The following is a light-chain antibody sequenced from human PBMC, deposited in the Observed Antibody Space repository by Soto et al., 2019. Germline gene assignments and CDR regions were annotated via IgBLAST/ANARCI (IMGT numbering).Light chain of an antibody. Sequence: QSALTQPASVSGSPGQSITISCTGTSSDVGSYNLVSWYQQHPGKAPKLMIYEGTKRPLGVSNRFSGSKSGNTASLTISGLLAEDEADYYCCSYAGSNTLLFGGGTKLTVL. CDR3: CSYAGSNTLL. CDR1: SSDVGSYNL. V-gene: IGLV2-23*01. J-gene: IGLJ2*01. CDR2: EGT.